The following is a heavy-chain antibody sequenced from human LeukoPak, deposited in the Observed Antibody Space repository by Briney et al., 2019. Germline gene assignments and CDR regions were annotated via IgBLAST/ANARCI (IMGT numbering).Heavy chain of an antibody. D-gene: IGHD2-2*02. CDR1: GFTLSSYW. J-gene: IGHJ4*02. Sequence: PGGSLRLSCAASGFTLSSYWMSWVRQAPGKGLEWVANLKQDGSERYYVDSVRGRFTISRDNAKNSLHLQMNGLRAEDTAVYYCARDRVVVPAAIFFDYWGQGALVTVSS. V-gene: IGHV3-7*01. CDR3: ARDRVVVPAAIFFDY. CDR2: LKQDGSER.